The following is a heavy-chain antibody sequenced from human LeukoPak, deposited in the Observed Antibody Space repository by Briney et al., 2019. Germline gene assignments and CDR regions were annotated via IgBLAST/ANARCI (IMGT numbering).Heavy chain of an antibody. J-gene: IGHJ4*02. D-gene: IGHD3-22*01. CDR3: AREVAYYYDSSGYYDY. CDR2: IYSGGST. CDR1: GFTVSSNY. V-gene: IGHV3-66*02. Sequence: SGGSLRLSCAASGFTVSSNYMSWVRQAPGKGLEWVSVIYSGGSTYYADSVKGRFTISRDNSKNTLYLQMNSLRAEDTAVYYCAREVAYYYDSSGYYDYWGQGTLVTVSS.